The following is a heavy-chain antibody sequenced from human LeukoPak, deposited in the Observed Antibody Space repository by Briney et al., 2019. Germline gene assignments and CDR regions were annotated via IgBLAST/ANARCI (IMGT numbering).Heavy chain of an antibody. V-gene: IGHV4-39*07. Sequence: SETLSLTCTVSGGSISSSSYYWGWIRQPPGKGLEWIGSIYYSGSTYYNPSLKSRVTISVDTSKNQFSLKLSSVTAADTAVYYCARLIRRFGVFNWFDPWGQGTLVTVSS. CDR3: ARLIRRFGVFNWFDP. J-gene: IGHJ5*02. CDR1: GGSISSSSYY. CDR2: IYYSGST. D-gene: IGHD3-10*01.